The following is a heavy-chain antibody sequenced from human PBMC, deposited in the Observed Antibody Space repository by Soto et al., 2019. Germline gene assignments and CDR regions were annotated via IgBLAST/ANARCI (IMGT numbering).Heavy chain of an antibody. D-gene: IGHD6-13*01. CDR1: GGSISSGGYY. V-gene: IGHV4-31*03. CDR2: IYYSGST. CDR3: ARVFSDSSSFFDP. J-gene: IGHJ5*02. Sequence: SETLSLTCTVSGGSISSGGYYWSWIRQHPGKGLEWIGYIYYSGSTHYNPSLKSRVTISVDTSKNQFSLKLSSVTAADTAVYYCARVFSDSSSFFDPWGQGTLVTVSS.